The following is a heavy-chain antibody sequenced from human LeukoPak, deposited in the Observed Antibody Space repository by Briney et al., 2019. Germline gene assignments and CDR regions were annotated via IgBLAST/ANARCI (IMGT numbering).Heavy chain of an antibody. CDR2: IYYSGST. J-gene: IGHJ4*02. CDR3: ARDRGAVVDY. Sequence: SETLSLTCTVSGGSISSYYWSWIRQPPGKGLEWIGYIYYSGSTNYNPSLKSRVTISVDTSKNQFSLKLSSVTAADTAVYYCARDRGAVVDYWGQGTLVIVSS. CDR1: GGSISSYY. V-gene: IGHV4-59*01. D-gene: IGHD6-19*01.